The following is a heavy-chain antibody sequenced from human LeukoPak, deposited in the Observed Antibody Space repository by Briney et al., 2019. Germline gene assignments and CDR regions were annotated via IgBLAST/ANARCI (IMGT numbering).Heavy chain of an antibody. V-gene: IGHV3-9*01. J-gene: IGHJ4*02. CDR2: ISWNSGSI. D-gene: IGHD4-17*01. CDR1: GFTFDDYA. Sequence: GGSLRLSCAASGFTFDDYAMHWVRQAPGKGLEWVSGISWNSGSIGYADSVKGRFTISRDNAKNSLYLQMNSLRAEDTAVYYCARDSEGDYAPEGYFDYWGQGTLVTVSS. CDR3: ARDSEGDYAPEGYFDY.